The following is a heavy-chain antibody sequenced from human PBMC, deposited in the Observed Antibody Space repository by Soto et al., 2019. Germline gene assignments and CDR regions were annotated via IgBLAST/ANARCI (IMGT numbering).Heavy chain of an antibody. Sequence: ASVKVSCKASGYTFTGYFMHWVRQALGQGLEWMGWINPNSGDTKYAQKFQGRVTMTRDMSISTAYMELRRLTSDDTAVYYCARVRTYYDSSGSLDYWGQGTLVTVSS. CDR3: ARVRTYYDSSGSLDY. CDR2: INPNSGDT. V-gene: IGHV1-2*02. D-gene: IGHD3-22*01. J-gene: IGHJ4*02. CDR1: GYTFTGYF.